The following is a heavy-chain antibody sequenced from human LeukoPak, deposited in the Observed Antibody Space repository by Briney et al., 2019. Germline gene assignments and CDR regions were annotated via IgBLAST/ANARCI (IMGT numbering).Heavy chain of an antibody. V-gene: IGHV3-23*01. J-gene: IGHJ4*02. CDR3: AKGQKYYYDSSGYFDY. CDR1: GFTFSSYA. Sequence: PGGSLRLSCAASGFTFSSYAMSWVRQAPGKGLEWVSAISGSGGSTYYADSVKGRFTISRDNSRNTLYLQMNGLRAEDTAVYYCAKGQKYYYDSSGYFDYWGQGTLVTVSS. CDR2: ISGSGGST. D-gene: IGHD3-22*01.